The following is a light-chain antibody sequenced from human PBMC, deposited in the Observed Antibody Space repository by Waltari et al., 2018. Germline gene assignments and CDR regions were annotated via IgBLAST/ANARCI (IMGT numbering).Light chain of an antibody. Sequence: DIQMTQSPSTLSASVGDRVTITCRASQSVSHWLAWYQQKPGKAPKLLISKASSLEKEVPSRFSGSGSGTEFTLTITNLQPDDFATFYCQRYGDYPPTFGGGTKVEIK. CDR3: QRYGDYPPT. V-gene: IGKV1-5*03. CDR1: QSVSHW. CDR2: KAS. J-gene: IGKJ4*01.